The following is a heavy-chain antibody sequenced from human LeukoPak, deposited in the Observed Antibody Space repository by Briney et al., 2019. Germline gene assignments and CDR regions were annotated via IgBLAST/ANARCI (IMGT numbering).Heavy chain of an antibody. D-gene: IGHD3-3*01. J-gene: IGHJ4*01. V-gene: IGHV4-34*01. CDR3: ARGRRDGFWRGYSLYFFDD. CDR1: GGSFSGYY. CDR2: VNHSGST. Sequence: PSETLCLTSAVYGGSFSGYYWGWVRQPPRKRLGWIGDVNHSGSTNYNPSLKSRVSISVDTTMKQIYLRLNSVTSADTAVLYRARGRRDGFWRGYSLYFFDDWGQGSLVTVSS.